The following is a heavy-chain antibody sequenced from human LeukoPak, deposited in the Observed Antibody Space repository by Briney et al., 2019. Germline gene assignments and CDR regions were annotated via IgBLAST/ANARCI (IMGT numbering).Heavy chain of an antibody. V-gene: IGHV3-11*04. CDR2: ISSSGSTI. J-gene: IGHJ4*02. Sequence: PGGSLRLSCAASGFTFSDYYMSWIRQAPGKGLEWVSYISSSGSTIYYADSVKGRFTISRDNAKNSLYLQMNSLRAEDTAVYYCASLSYRYTGRPFDYWGQGTLVTVSS. CDR1: GFTFSDYY. D-gene: IGHD3-16*02. CDR3: ASLSYRYTGRPFDY.